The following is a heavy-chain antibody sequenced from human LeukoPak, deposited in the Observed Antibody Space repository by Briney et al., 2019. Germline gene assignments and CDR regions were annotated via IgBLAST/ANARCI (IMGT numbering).Heavy chain of an antibody. CDR1: GFTVSSNY. V-gene: IGHV3-53*01. Sequence: GGSLRLSCAASGFTVSSNYMSWVRQAPGKGLEWVSVIYSGGSTYYADSVKGRFTISRDNSKNTLYLQMNSLRAEDTAVYYCAIMPIAAAEFDAFDIWGQGTMVTVSS. J-gene: IGHJ3*02. CDR2: IYSGGST. CDR3: AIMPIAAAEFDAFDI. D-gene: IGHD6-13*01.